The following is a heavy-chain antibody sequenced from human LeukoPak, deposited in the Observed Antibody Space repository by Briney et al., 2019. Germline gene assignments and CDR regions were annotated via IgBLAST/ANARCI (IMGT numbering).Heavy chain of an antibody. Sequence: GASVKVSCKASGGTFSTYAINWVRQAPGQGLEWTGRIIPILGIANYAQKFQGRVTITADKSTTTAYMELSSPRSEDTAVYYCARDYGETTAFDIWGQGTMVTVSS. V-gene: IGHV1-69*04. D-gene: IGHD1-1*01. CDR1: GGTFSTYA. CDR2: IIPILGIA. J-gene: IGHJ3*02. CDR3: ARDYGETTAFDI.